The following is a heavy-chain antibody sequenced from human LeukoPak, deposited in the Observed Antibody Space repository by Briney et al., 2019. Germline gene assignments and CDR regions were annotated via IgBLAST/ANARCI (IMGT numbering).Heavy chain of an antibody. J-gene: IGHJ6*02. D-gene: IGHD5-18*01. Sequence: GGSLRLSCVASGFTFSNYWLHWVRQAPGKGLVWISRNNIDESTANYADSVKGRFTISRDNAKNTLYLQMNSLRAEDTAVYYCARNEYSSSGSGQVDVWGQGTTVTVSS. CDR1: GFTFSNYW. CDR2: NNIDESTA. CDR3: ARNEYSSSGSGQVDV. V-gene: IGHV3-74*01.